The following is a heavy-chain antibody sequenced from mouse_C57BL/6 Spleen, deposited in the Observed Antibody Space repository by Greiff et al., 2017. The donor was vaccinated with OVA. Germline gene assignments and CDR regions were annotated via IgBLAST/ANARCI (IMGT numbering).Heavy chain of an antibody. CDR2: INSDGGST. J-gene: IGHJ1*03. CDR1: EYEFPSHD. V-gene: IGHV5-2*01. CDR3: ARQGSTYPWYFDV. Sequence: EVKLMESGGGLVQPGESLKLSCESNEYEFPSHDMSWVRKTPEKRLELVAAINSDGGSTYYPDTMERRFIISRDNTKKTLYLQMSSLRSEDTALYYCARQGSTYPWYFDVWGTGTTVTVSS. D-gene: IGHD1-1*01.